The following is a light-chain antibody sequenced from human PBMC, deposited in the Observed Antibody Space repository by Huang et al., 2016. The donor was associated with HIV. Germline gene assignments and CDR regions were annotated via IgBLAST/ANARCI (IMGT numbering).Light chain of an antibody. CDR3: QQRSNWPILT. Sequence: EIVLTQSPATLSLSPGERATLSCRASQSVSSYLAWYQQKPGQAPRLLIYGEANRSTGIPARFRGSESGTDFTLTISSLEPEDFAVYYCQQRSNWPILTFGPGTKVDIK. CDR2: GEA. V-gene: IGKV3-11*01. CDR1: QSVSSY. J-gene: IGKJ3*01.